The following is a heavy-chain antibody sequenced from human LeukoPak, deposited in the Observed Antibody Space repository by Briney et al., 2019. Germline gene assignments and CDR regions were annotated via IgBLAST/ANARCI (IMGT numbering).Heavy chain of an antibody. D-gene: IGHD3-3*01. CDR2: ISWNSGSI. J-gene: IGHJ4*02. V-gene: IGHV3-9*01. Sequence: GGSLRLSCAASGFTFDDYAMHWVRQAPGKGLEWVSGISWNSGSIGYADSVKGRFTISRDNAKNSLYLQMNSLRAEDTAVYYCARVYYDFWSGYSKVVYFDYWGQGTLVTVSS. CDR3: ARVYYDFWSGYSKVVYFDY. CDR1: GFTFDDYA.